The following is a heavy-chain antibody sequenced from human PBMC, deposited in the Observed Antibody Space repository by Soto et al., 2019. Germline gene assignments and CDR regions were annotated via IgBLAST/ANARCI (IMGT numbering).Heavy chain of an antibody. J-gene: IGHJ6*02. V-gene: IGHV3-30*03. CDR2: ISYEGSNN. CDR3: ARGAEYQLLSRDYFYGMDV. Sequence: GGSLRLSCGASGFTFNSHGMHWVRQAPGKGLEWVAAISYEGSNNFYAESVKGRFTISRDNSKNTLYLQMNSLRREDTAVYYCARGAEYQLLSRDYFYGMDVWGQGTTVTVSS. CDR1: GFTFNSHG. D-gene: IGHD2-2*01.